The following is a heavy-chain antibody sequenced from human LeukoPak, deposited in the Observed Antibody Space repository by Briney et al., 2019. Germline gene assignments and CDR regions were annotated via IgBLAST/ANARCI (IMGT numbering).Heavy chain of an antibody. CDR1: GFTFSSYA. J-gene: IGHJ5*02. Sequence: PGGSLRLSCAASGFTFSSYAMHWVRQAPGKGLEWVAVISYDGSNKYYADSVKGRFTISRDNSKNTLYLQMNSLRAEDTAVYYCAPEGAAGSWGQGTLVTVSS. CDR2: ISYDGSNK. D-gene: IGHD6-13*01. V-gene: IGHV3-30-3*01. CDR3: APEGAAGS.